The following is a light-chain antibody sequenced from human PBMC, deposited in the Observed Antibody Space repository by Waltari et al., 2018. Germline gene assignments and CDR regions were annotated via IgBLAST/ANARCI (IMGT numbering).Light chain of an antibody. J-gene: IGLJ2*01. V-gene: IGLV1-44*01. CDR1: SSNIGGNT. CDR3: AAWDDSLNGSVV. Sequence: QSVLTQPPSASGTPGQRVTISCSGSSSNIGGNTVNWYQQLPGTAPKPPIYSNNQRPSGVPDRFSGSKSGTSASLAISGLQSEDEADYYCAAWDDSLNGSVVFGGGTKLTVL. CDR2: SNN.